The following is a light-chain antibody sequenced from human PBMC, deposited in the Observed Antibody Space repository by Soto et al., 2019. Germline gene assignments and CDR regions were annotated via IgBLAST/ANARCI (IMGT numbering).Light chain of an antibody. V-gene: IGLV1-40*01. CDR2: GNS. CDR3: QSYDSSPSGVV. Sequence: QSVLTQPPSVSGAPGQRVTISCTGSRSNIGAGYDVHWYQKLPGTAPKLLIFGNSNRPSGVPDRFSGSKSGTSASLAITGLQAEDEADYYCQSYDSSPSGVVFGGGTKLTVL. CDR1: RSNIGAGYD. J-gene: IGLJ2*01.